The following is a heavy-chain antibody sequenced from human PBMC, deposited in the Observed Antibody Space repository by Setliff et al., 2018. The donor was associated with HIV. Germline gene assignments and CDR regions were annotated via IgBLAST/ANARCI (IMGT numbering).Heavy chain of an antibody. CDR1: GGAFSSYA. V-gene: IGHV1-69*13. CDR2: IIPVFDTP. J-gene: IGHJ4*02. D-gene: IGHD2-15*01. CDR3: ARVNGGNTPYYFDS. Sequence: SVKVSCKASGGAFSSYAINWVRQAPGQGLEWMGGIIPVFDTPNYAQKFQGRATITADESTSTSSMELSSLRSEDTAVYYCARVNGGNTPYYFDSWGQGTRVTVSS.